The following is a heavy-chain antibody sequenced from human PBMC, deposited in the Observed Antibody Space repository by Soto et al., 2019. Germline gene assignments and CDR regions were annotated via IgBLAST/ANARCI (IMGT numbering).Heavy chain of an antibody. CDR1: GGTFSSYA. CDR3: ARGPFDSSGYYPGFDY. J-gene: IGHJ4*02. V-gene: IGHV1-69*01. D-gene: IGHD3-22*01. CDR2: IIPIFGTA. Sequence: QVQLVQSGAEVKKPGSSVKVSCTASGGTFSSYAISWVRQAPGQGLEWMGGIIPIFGTANYAQKFQGRVTITADESTSTAYMELSSLRSEDTAVYYCARGPFDSSGYYPGFDYWGQGTLVTVSS.